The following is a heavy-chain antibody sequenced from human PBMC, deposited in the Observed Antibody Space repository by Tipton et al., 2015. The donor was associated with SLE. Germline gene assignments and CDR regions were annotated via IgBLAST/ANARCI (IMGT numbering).Heavy chain of an antibody. D-gene: IGHD2-2*01. J-gene: IGHJ6*02. V-gene: IGHV4-61*09. CDR1: GGSISSDRYY. Sequence: TLSLTCSVSGGSISSDRYYWSWIRQPAGKGLEWIGHISTSGRTNYNPSLKSRVTISVDTSENQFSLKVNSVTAADTAVYYCARDQAVPASNYYNGLDVWGQGTTVTVS. CDR3: ARDQAVPASNYYNGLDV. CDR2: ISTSGRT.